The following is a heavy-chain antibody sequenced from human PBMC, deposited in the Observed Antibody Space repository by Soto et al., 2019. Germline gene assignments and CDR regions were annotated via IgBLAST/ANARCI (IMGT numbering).Heavy chain of an antibody. CDR1: GYTFTSYG. J-gene: IGHJ6*02. Sequence: ASVKVSCKASGYTFTSYGISWVRQAPGQGLEWMGWISAYDGNTNYAQKLQGRVTMTTDTSTSTAYMELRSLRSDDTAVYYWARAPFVVVPAIRQYYYGRDVWGQGTTVTVSS. CDR3: ARAPFVVVPAIRQYYYGRDV. V-gene: IGHV1-18*01. D-gene: IGHD2-21*02. CDR2: ISAYDGNT.